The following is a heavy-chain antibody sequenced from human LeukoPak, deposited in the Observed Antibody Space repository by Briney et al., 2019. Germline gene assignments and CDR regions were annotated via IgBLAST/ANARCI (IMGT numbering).Heavy chain of an antibody. Sequence: PSETLSLTCAVYGGSFSGYYWSWIRQPPGKGLEWIGEINHSGSTNYNPPLKSRVTISVDTSKNQFSLKLSSVTAADTAVYYCAREWLARGGYYWGQGTLVTVSS. CDR1: GGSFSGYY. CDR3: AREWLARGGYY. V-gene: IGHV4-34*01. D-gene: IGHD3-22*01. J-gene: IGHJ4*02. CDR2: INHSGST.